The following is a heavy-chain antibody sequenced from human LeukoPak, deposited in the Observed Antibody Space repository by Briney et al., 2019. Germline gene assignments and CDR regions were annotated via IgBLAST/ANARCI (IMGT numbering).Heavy chain of an antibody. J-gene: IGHJ4*02. D-gene: IGHD3-22*01. CDR1: GFTFSSYD. CDR3: ARDKYYDSSGYYPGDVDY. CDR2: IGTAGDT. V-gene: IGHV3-13*01. Sequence: GGSLRLSCAASGFTFSSYDMHWVRQATGKGLEWVSAIGTAGDTYYPGSVKGRFTISRENAKNSLYLQMNSLRAGDTAVYYCARDKYYDSSGYYPGDVDYWGQGTLVTVSS.